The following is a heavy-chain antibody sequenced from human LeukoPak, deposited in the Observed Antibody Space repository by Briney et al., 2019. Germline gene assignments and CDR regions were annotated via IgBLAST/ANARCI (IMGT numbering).Heavy chain of an antibody. D-gene: IGHD5-18*01. J-gene: IGHJ4*02. CDR3: ATYRQVLLPFES. Sequence: GGSLRLSCAASGFTFSSYGMHWVRQAPGKGLEWVAFIRSDGSNKYYADSVKGRFTISRDNSKLYLQMNSLRVEDTAIYYCATYRQVLLPFESWGQGTLVTVSS. CDR2: IRSDGSNK. V-gene: IGHV3-30*02. CDR1: GFTFSSYG.